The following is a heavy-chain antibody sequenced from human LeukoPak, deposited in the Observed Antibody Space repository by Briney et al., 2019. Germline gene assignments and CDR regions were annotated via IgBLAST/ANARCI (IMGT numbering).Heavy chain of an antibody. CDR3: ARQPLSF. CDR1: GYTFTSYY. J-gene: IGHJ4*02. D-gene: IGHD2/OR15-2a*01. CDR2: INPSGGST. V-gene: IGHV1-46*01. Sequence: ASVKVSCKASGYTFTSYYMHWVRQAPGQGLEWMGIINPSGGSTSYAQKFQGRVTMTRDMATSTVYLELSSLRSEETAVYYCARQPLSFWGQGTPVTVPS.